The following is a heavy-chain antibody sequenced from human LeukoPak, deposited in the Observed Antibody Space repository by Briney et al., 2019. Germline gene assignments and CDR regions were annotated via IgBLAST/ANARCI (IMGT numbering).Heavy chain of an antibody. CDR1: GGPISGYY. J-gene: IGHJ4*02. D-gene: IGHD3-22*01. Sequence: SETLSLTCTVSGGPISGYYWTWIRQPAGRRLEWIGRIYTSETTHYNPSLKSRVTMSLDTSKNQFSLKPTSVTAADTAVYYCARGDRDLGYWGQGALVTVSS. CDR2: IYTSETT. CDR3: ARGDRDLGY. V-gene: IGHV4-4*07.